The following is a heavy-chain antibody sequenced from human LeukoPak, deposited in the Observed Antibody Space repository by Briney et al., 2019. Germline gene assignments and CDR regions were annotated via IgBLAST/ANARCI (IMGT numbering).Heavy chain of an antibody. J-gene: IGHJ4*02. D-gene: IGHD5-18*01. Sequence: GGSLRLSCAASGFTFSTYGMHWVRQAPGKGLEWVTVISNDGTKDQYADSVRGRFTISRDNSKNTLYLQMNSLRPEDTAAYYCAKRLVGGYSYGPLDYWGQGTLVTVSS. CDR2: ISNDGTKD. CDR1: GFTFSTYG. CDR3: AKRLVGGYSYGPLDY. V-gene: IGHV3-30*18.